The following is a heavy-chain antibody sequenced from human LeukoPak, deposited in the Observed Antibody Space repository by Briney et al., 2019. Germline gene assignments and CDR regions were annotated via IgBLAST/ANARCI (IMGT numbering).Heavy chain of an antibody. CDR1: GGTISSYY. V-gene: IGHV4-59*12. Sequence: SETLSLTCTVSGGTISSYYWSWIRQAPGKGLEWVAFTFYNTGSTSYNPSLKSRATISVDTSKNQFSLNLTSVTAADTAVYYCARDYEQLYWFDPWGQGTLVTVSS. CDR3: ARDYEQLYWFDP. D-gene: IGHD6-6*01. CDR2: TFYNTGST. J-gene: IGHJ5*02.